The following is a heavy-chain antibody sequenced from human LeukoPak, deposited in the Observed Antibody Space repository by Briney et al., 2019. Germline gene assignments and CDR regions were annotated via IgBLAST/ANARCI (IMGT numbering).Heavy chain of an antibody. CDR3: AKRGNYFEFDY. V-gene: IGHV3-23*01. CDR1: GFTFRSNA. CDR2: ISADGDGT. D-gene: IGHD3-10*01. Sequence: GGSLRLSCAASGFTFRSNAMSWVRQAPGKGLEWVSIISADGDGTYYADSVKGRFTISRDNSKNTLYLQMNNLRAEDTAVYYCAKRGNYFEFDYWGQGTLVTVSS. J-gene: IGHJ4*02.